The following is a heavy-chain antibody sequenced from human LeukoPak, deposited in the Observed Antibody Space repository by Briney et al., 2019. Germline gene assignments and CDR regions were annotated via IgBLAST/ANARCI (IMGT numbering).Heavy chain of an antibody. Sequence: GGSLRLSCAASGFTFSDYYMSWVRQAPGKGLEWVANIKQDGSEKYYVDSVKGRFTISRDNAKNSLYLQMSSLRAEDTAVYYCARDLSFCGGDCPYDAFDIWGQGTMVTVSS. J-gene: IGHJ3*02. CDR1: GFTFSDYY. D-gene: IGHD2-21*02. CDR3: ARDLSFCGGDCPYDAFDI. CDR2: IKQDGSEK. V-gene: IGHV3-7*01.